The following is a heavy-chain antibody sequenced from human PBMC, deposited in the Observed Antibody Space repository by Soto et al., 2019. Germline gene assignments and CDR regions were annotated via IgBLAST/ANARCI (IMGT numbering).Heavy chain of an antibody. V-gene: IGHV5-51*01. J-gene: IGHJ4*02. CDR3: ARTDGYEIEY. CDR1: GYSFVSYW. D-gene: IGHD2-21*01. CDR2: IYPGDSDT. Sequence: PGESLKISCQGSGYSFVSYWIAWVRQMPGKGLEWMGSIYPGDSDTTSSPSFQGQVTMSVEKSITTVYLQWSSLKASDTAMYYCARTDGYEIEYWGQGTLVTVSS.